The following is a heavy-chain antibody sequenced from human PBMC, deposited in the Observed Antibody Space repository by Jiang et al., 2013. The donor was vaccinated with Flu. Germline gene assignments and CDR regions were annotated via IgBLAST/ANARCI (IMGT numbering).Heavy chain of an antibody. CDR1: GFTFGDYA. V-gene: IGHV3-49*04. D-gene: IGHD5-12*01. J-gene: IGHJ4*02. CDR2: IRSKAYGGTA. CDR3: TRDLGGGTDIVATINPLGF. Sequence: QLLESGGDLVQPGRSLRLSCTASGFTFGDYAMSWVRQAPGKGLEWVGFIRSKAYGGTAEYAASVKGRFTISRDDSKSIAYLRMNSLKTEDTAVYYCTRDLGGGTDIVATINPLGFWGQGTLVTVSS.